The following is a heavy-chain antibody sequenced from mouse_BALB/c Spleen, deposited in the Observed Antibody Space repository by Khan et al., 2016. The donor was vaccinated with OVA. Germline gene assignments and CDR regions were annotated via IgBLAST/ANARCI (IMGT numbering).Heavy chain of an antibody. Sequence: QVQLKESGAELVKPGASVKLSCKASGYTFSSYYMYWVTQRPGQGLEWIGGINPTNGGTNFNEKFKTKATLTVDNSSSTPYLQLSSLTSEDSACYYCTRCGYANPFAYWGQGTLVTVSA. V-gene: IGHV1S81*02. D-gene: IGHD2-10*02. CDR2: INPTNGGT. CDR1: GYTFSSYY. CDR3: TRCGYANPFAY. J-gene: IGHJ3*01.